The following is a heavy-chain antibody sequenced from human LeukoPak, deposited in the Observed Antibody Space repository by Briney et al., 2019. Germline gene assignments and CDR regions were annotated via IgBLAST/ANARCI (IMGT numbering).Heavy chain of an antibody. Sequence: PVGTLRLSRAASGFTFSSHSMNWVRQAPGKGLERGSYIISSSSTIYYADSVKGRFTISRDNAKNSLYLQMNSLRADDTAVYYCARAVGHGSGSPRMDVWGNGTTVTVSS. CDR1: GFTFSSHS. V-gene: IGHV3-48*01. J-gene: IGHJ6*04. CDR3: ARAVGHGSGSPRMDV. D-gene: IGHD3-10*01. CDR2: IISSSSTI.